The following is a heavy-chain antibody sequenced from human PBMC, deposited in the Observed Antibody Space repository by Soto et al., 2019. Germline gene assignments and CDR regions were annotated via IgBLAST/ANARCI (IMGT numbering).Heavy chain of an antibody. CDR2: INSDGSST. D-gene: IGHD2-15*01. Sequence: EVQLVESGGGLVQPGGSLRLSCAASGFTFSSYWMHWVRQVSGKGLVWVSRINSDGSSTSHADSVKGRFTISRDNAKNKMYRQMNERRAEDTDVYYCASTSSGGRCYAVWGVNCFVPWGQGTLVTVSS. CDR1: GFTFSSYW. J-gene: IGHJ5*02. CDR3: ASTSSGGRCYAVWGVNCFVP. V-gene: IGHV3-74*01.